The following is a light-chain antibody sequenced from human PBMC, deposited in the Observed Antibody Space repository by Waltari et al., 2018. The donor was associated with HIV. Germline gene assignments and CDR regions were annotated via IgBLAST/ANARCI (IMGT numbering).Light chain of an antibody. CDR3: YQRSDWPRT. CDR2: DAS. V-gene: IGKV3-11*01. J-gene: IGKJ1*01. Sequence: EIVLKQSPATLSLSPGERATLSCRAIQSVSVYFAWYQQKPGQGPRLLIYDASNRATGIPVRFSGSGSGTDFTLTISSLEPEDFAVYYCYQRSDWPRTFGQGTKVEIK. CDR1: QSVSVY.